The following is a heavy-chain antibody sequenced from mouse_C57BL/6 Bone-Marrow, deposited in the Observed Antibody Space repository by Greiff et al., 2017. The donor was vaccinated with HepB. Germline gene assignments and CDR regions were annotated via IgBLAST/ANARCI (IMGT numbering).Heavy chain of an antibody. CDR1: GFTFSDAW. J-gene: IGHJ3*01. CDR3: TRNSIYYGNSFAY. D-gene: IGHD2-1*01. V-gene: IGHV6-6*01. CDR2: IRNKANNHAT. Sequence: EVMLVESGGGLVQPGGSMKLSCAASGFTFSDAWMDWVRQSPEKGLEWVAEIRNKANNHATYYAESVKGRFTISRDDSKSSVYLQMNSLRAEDTGIYYCTRNSIYYGNSFAYWGQGTLVTVSA.